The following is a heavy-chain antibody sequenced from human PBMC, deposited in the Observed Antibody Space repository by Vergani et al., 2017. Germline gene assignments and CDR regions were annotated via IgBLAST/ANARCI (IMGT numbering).Heavy chain of an antibody. CDR3: ANLWFGELSGDYFDC. V-gene: IGHV3-30*02. D-gene: IGHD3-10*01. Sequence: QVQLVESGGGVVQPGGSLRLSCAASGFTFSSYGMHWVRQAPGKGLEWVAFIRYDGSNKYYADSVKGRFTISRDNSKNTLYLQMNSLRAEDTAVYYCANLWFGELSGDYFDCWSQGTLVTVSS. CDR1: GFTFSSYG. CDR2: IRYDGSNK. J-gene: IGHJ4*02.